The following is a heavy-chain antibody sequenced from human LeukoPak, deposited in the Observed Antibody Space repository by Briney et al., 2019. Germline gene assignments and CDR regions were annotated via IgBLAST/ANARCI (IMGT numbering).Heavy chain of an antibody. V-gene: IGHV3-48*04. CDR3: ARDTSHDIGGVRNAFDI. CDR1: GFTFTSYS. Sequence: PGGSLRLSCAASGFTFTSYSMNWVRQAPGKGLEWVSYISSSSSIIYYAASVKGRFTITRDNAKNSLYLQMSSLRAEDTAVYYCARDTSHDIGGVRNAFDIWGQGTMVTVSS. D-gene: IGHD3-16*01. J-gene: IGHJ3*02. CDR2: ISSSSSII.